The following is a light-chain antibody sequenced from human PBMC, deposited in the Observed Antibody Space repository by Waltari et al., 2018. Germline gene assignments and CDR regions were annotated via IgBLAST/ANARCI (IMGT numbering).Light chain of an antibody. J-gene: IGLJ1*01. CDR2: EDT. Sequence: SYELTQPPSVSVSPGQTARITCSGHELPRKYAYWFQQKSGQAPRLVIYEDTKRPSGITARFSGSSSGTVATLTITGAQVDDEADYYCYSSDTTGLRVFGGGTTVVVL. V-gene: IGLV3-10*01. CDR1: ELPRKY. CDR3: YSSDTTGLRV.